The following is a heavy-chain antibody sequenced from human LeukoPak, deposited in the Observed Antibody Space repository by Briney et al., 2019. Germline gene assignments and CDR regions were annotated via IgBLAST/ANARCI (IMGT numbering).Heavy chain of an antibody. V-gene: IGHV3-48*01. CDR2: ISSSSSTI. D-gene: IGHD3-16*01. CDR3: ARGEDMGY. J-gene: IGHJ4*02. Sequence: GSLRLSCAASRFTFSSYSMNWVRQAPGKGLEWVSYISSSSSTIYYADSVKGRFTISRDNAKNSLYLQMDSLRAEDTAVYYCARGEDMGYWGQGTLVTVSS. CDR1: RFTFSSYS.